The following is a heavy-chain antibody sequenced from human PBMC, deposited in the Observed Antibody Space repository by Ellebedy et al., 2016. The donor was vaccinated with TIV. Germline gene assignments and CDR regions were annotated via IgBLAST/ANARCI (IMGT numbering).Heavy chain of an antibody. V-gene: IGHV4-31*03. D-gene: IGHD6-13*01. CDR2: ISASGST. Sequence: MPSETLSLTCTVSGVSVRTGDCFWSWVRHYPGTGLEWIGSISASGSTLYNPSLKSRVSISLDTSKDQFSLRLTSVNAADTALFYCARLKDTSSRHWGGRWFDAWGQGIRVTVSS. CDR3: ARLKDTSSRHWGGRWFDA. CDR1: GVSVRTGDCF. J-gene: IGHJ5*02.